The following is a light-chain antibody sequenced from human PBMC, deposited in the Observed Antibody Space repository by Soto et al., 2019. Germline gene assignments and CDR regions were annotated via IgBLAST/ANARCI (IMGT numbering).Light chain of an antibody. Sequence: QSVLTQPPSASGTPGQRVTISCSGSSSNIELNFVYWYQQLPGTAPKLLIYSNDQRPSGVPDRFSGSKSGTSDSLAISGLRSEDEADYYCAAWDDSLSGRVFGGGTKVTVL. V-gene: IGLV1-47*02. J-gene: IGLJ3*02. CDR2: SND. CDR1: SSNIELNF. CDR3: AAWDDSLSGRV.